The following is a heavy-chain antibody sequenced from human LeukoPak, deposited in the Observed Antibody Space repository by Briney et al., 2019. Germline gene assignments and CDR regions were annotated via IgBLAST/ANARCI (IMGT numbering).Heavy chain of an antibody. V-gene: IGHV4-34*01. CDR1: GYSISSGYY. D-gene: IGHD2-15*01. J-gene: IGHJ5*02. Sequence: SETLSLTCNVSGYSISSGYYWSWIRQPPGKGLEWIGEINHSGSTNYNPSLKSRVTISVDTSKNQFSLKLSSVTAADTAVYYCARGSFVVVVAATNWFDPWGQGTLVTVSS. CDR3: ARGSFVVVVAATNWFDP. CDR2: INHSGST.